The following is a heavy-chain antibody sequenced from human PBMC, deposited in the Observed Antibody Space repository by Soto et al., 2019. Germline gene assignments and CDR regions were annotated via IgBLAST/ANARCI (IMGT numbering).Heavy chain of an antibody. Sequence: SETLSLTCAVYGGSFSGYYWSWIRQPPGKGLEWIGEINHSGSTNYNPSLKSRVTISVDTSKNQFSLKLSSVTAADTAVYYCARSTYYYGSAFDIWGQGTMVTVSS. CDR1: GGSFSGYY. D-gene: IGHD3-10*01. V-gene: IGHV4-34*01. CDR3: ARSTYYYGSAFDI. J-gene: IGHJ3*02. CDR2: INHSGST.